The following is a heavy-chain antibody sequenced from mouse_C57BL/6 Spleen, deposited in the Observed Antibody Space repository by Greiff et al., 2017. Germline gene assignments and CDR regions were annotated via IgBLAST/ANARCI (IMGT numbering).Heavy chain of an antibody. CDR1: GYSFTSYY. Sequence: QVHVKQSGPELVKPGASVKISCKASGYSFTSYYIHWVKQRPGQGLEWIGWIYPGSGNTKYNEKFKGKATLTADTSSSTAYMQLSSLTSEDSAVYYCAGENYAMDYWGQGTSVTVSS. V-gene: IGHV1-66*01. CDR2: IYPGSGNT. CDR3: AGENYAMDY. J-gene: IGHJ4*01.